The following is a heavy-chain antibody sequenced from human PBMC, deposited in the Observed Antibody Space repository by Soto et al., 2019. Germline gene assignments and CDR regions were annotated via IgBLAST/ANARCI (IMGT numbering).Heavy chain of an antibody. CDR2: INHSGST. D-gene: IGHD3-10*01. Sequence: XETLSVSCAVYGGSFSGYYWSWIRQPPGKGLEWIGEINHSGSTNYNPSLKSRVTISVDTSKNQFSLKLSSVTAADTAVYYCARTRKGVRGVNWFDTWGQGTLVTVSS. J-gene: IGHJ5*02. CDR1: GGSFSGYY. V-gene: IGHV4-34*01. CDR3: ARTRKGVRGVNWFDT.